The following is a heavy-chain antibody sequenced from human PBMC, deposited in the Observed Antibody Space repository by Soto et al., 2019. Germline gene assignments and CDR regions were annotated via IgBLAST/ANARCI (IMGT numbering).Heavy chain of an antibody. V-gene: IGHV3-72*01. CDR2: TRNKANSYTP. J-gene: IGHJ4*02. CDR1: GFTFSDYY. D-gene: IGHD3-16*01. Sequence: EVQLVESGGGLVQPGGSLRLSCAASGFTFSDYYMDWVRQVPGKGLEWVGRTRNKANSYTPEYAAPVRGRFSISRDDSKDSMYLQMYSLKTEDTAVYYCARDTGGSYDYWGQGALVTVSS. CDR3: ARDTGGSYDY.